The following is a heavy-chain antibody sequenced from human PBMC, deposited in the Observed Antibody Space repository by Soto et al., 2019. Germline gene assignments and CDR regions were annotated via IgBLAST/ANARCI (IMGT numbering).Heavy chain of an antibody. V-gene: IGHV1-46*01. J-gene: IGHJ4*02. CDR2: INPNSGSK. Sequence: GASVKVSCKASGYTFTSYYMHWVRQAPGQGLEWMGIINPNSGSKSYAQKFQGRVNMTRDTSTSTVYMELSSLRSEDTAVYYCARDTGGPQYYYDSSGYYHFDYWGQGTLVTVSS. CDR1: GYTFTSYY. CDR3: ARDTGGPQYYYDSSGYYHFDY. D-gene: IGHD3-22*01.